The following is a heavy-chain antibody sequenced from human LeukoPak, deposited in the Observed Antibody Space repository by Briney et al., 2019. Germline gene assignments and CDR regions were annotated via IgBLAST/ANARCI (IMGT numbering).Heavy chain of an antibody. D-gene: IGHD3-22*01. Sequence: PSETLSLTCTVSGGSISSYYWSWIRQPPGKGLEWIGYIYYSGSTNYNPSLKSRVTISVDRSKNQFSLKLSSVTAADTAVYYCARAPIPYYYDSSGYRYFDLWGRGTLVTVSS. CDR3: ARAPIPYYYDSSGYRYFDL. J-gene: IGHJ2*01. V-gene: IGHV4-59*12. CDR1: GGSISSYY. CDR2: IYYSGST.